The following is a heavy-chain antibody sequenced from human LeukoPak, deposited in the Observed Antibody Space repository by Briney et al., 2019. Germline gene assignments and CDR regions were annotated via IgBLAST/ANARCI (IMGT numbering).Heavy chain of an antibody. D-gene: IGHD4-17*01. Sequence: PGGSLRLSCVASGFIFSSYGMHWVRQAPGKGLEWVAVIWYDGTNKYYADSVKGRFTISRDNSKNTLYLQMNSLRAEDTAVYYCAKGSTDGDYPYFDYWGQGTLVTVSS. CDR1: GFIFSSYG. CDR2: IWYDGTNK. CDR3: AKGSTDGDYPYFDY. J-gene: IGHJ4*02. V-gene: IGHV3-30*02.